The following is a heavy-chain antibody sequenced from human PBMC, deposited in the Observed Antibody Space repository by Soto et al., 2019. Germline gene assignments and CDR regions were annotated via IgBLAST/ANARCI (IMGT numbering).Heavy chain of an antibody. V-gene: IGHV4-34*01. Sequence: SSETLSLTCAVYGGSFSGYYWSWIRQPPGKGLEWIGDINHSGSTNYNPSLKSRVTISMDRSKNQFSVNLGTVTAADTAFYYCARVSRHTYYYDRSGYYWFGWFDPWGQGTLVTVSS. J-gene: IGHJ5*02. CDR1: GGSFSGYY. CDR2: INHSGST. CDR3: ARVSRHTYYYDRSGYYWFGWFDP. D-gene: IGHD3-22*01.